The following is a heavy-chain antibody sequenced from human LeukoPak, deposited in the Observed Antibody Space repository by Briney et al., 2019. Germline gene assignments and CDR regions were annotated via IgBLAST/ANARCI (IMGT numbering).Heavy chain of an antibody. V-gene: IGHV4-4*07. CDR2: IHTSGST. D-gene: IGHD3-16*01. CDR1: GGSISSYY. Sequence: SSETLSLTCTVSGGSISSYYWSWIRQPAGKGLEWIGRIHTSGSTNYNPSLKSRVTMSGDTSKNQFSLKLSSVTAADTAVYYCARETSQKGAHYMDVWGKGTTVTISS. J-gene: IGHJ6*03. CDR3: ARETSQKGAHYMDV.